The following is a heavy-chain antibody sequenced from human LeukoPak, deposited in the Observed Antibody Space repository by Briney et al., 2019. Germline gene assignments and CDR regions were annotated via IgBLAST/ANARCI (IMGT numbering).Heavy chain of an antibody. V-gene: IGHV3-7*01. CDR3: VRWGVAADMQD. J-gene: IGHJ4*02. Sequence: GGSLRLSCEASGFTFNSYWMAWVRQAPGKGLEWVANINPAGSDIYYVDSVKGRFTISRDNAKKSTFLQMNSLRVEETALYYCVRWGVAADMQDWGQGTLVTVSS. D-gene: IGHD2-2*01. CDR2: INPAGSDI. CDR1: GFTFNSYW.